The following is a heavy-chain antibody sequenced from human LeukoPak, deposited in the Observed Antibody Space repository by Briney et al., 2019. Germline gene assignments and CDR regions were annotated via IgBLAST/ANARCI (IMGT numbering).Heavy chain of an antibody. CDR2: IYSGGTT. V-gene: IGHV3-53*03. Sequence: PGGSLRLSCAASGFTVSSNYMSWVRQAPGKGLDWVSVIYSGGTTYYADSVKGRFTISRDNAKNSLYLQMNSLRAEDTAVYYCARGYSSSYYFDYWGQGTLVTVSS. CDR3: ARGYSSSYYFDY. D-gene: IGHD6-6*01. J-gene: IGHJ4*02. CDR1: GFTVSSNY.